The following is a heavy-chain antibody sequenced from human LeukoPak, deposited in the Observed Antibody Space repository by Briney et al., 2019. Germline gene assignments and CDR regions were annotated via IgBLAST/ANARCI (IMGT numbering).Heavy chain of an antibody. Sequence: GRSLRLSCAASGFTFSSYAMHWVRQAPGKGLEWVAVISYDGSNKYYADSVKGRFTISRDNSKNTLYLQMNSLRAEDTAVYYCASSRIAAAHNWFDPWGQGTLVTVSS. J-gene: IGHJ5*02. CDR2: ISYDGSNK. V-gene: IGHV3-30-3*01. CDR3: ASSRIAAAHNWFDP. D-gene: IGHD6-13*01. CDR1: GFTFSSYA.